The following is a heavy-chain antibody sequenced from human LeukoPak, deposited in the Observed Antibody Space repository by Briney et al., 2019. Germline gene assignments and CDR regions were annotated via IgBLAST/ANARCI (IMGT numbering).Heavy chain of an antibody. CDR3: ARVGIASAGIDY. J-gene: IGHJ4*02. CDR2: MNPNSGNT. V-gene: IGHV1-8*03. Sequence: GASLKVSCKASGYTFTSYDINWVLQATGQGLEWMGWMNPNSGNTGYAQKFQGRVTITRNTSISTAYMELSSLRSEDTAVYYCARVGIASAGIDYWGQGTLVTVSS. D-gene: IGHD6-13*01. CDR1: GYTFTSYD.